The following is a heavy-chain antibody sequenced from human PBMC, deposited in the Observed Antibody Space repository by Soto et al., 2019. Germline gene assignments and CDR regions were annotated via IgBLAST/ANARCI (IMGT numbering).Heavy chain of an antibody. Sequence: XSVKVSCKASGYTFTSYDINWVRQATGQGIEWTGXMNPKXGSTGYAQKCXXRPTMTRTXSIRKAYMELSSLRSEDKAVYYCAREQVGWFDPWGKGTLVTVYS. CDR2: MNPKXGST. CDR1: GYTFTSYD. J-gene: IGHJ5*02. CDR3: AREQVGWFDP. V-gene: IGHV1-8*01. D-gene: IGHD2-15*01.